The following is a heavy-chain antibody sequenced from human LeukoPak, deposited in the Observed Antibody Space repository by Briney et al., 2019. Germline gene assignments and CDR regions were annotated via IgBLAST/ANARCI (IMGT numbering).Heavy chain of an antibody. J-gene: IGHJ3*02. V-gene: IGHV4-39*07. CDR2: VYYSGNT. Sequence: PSETLSLTCTLSAGSLTSSSYYWGWLRQPPGKGLEWIGSVYYSGNTYYNSSLKSRVTISVDTSKNQFSLKLSSVTAADTAIYYCTREYGFMTTVFHAFDIWGQGTMVTVSS. CDR1: AGSLTSSSYY. D-gene: IGHD4-17*01. CDR3: TREYGFMTTVFHAFDI.